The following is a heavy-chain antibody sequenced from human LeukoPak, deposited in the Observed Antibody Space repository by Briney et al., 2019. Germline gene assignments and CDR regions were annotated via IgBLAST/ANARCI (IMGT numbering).Heavy chain of an antibody. CDR1: GYTFTSYD. J-gene: IGHJ6*02. D-gene: IGHD6-6*01. Sequence: ASVTVSCKASGYTFTSYDINWVRQATGQGLEWMGWMNPNSGNTGYAQKFQGRVTMTRNTSISTAYMELSSLRSEDTAVYYCARAVKSDIAARRGRYYGMDVWSQGTTVTVSS. CDR3: ARAVKSDIAARRGRYYGMDV. CDR2: MNPNSGNT. V-gene: IGHV1-8*01.